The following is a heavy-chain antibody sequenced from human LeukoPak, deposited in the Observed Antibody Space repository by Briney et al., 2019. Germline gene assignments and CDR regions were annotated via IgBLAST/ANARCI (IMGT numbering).Heavy chain of an antibody. J-gene: IGHJ5*02. CDR2: IIPTFGTA. CDR1: GYTFTSYA. Sequence: EASVKVSCKASGYTFTSYAMNWVRQAPGQGLEWMGWIIPTFGTANYAQKFQGRVTITADESTSTAYMELSSLRSEDTAVYYCARSPAITIFGVVIPHWFDPWGQGTLVTVSS. D-gene: IGHD3-3*01. CDR3: ARSPAITIFGVVIPHWFDP. V-gene: IGHV1-69*13.